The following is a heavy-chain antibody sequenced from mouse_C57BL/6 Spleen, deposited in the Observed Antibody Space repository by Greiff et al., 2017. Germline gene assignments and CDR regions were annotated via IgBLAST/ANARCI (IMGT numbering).Heavy chain of an antibody. J-gene: IGHJ1*03. D-gene: IGHD2-4*01. V-gene: IGHV8-12*01. CDR2: IYWDDDK. CDR3: ARRASIYDDYDDWYFDV. CDR1: GFSLSTYGMG. Sequence: QVTLKESGPGILQSSQTLSLTCSFSGFSLSTYGMGVSWIRQPSGKGLEWLAHIYWDDDKRHNPFLNSRPTISKDTSRNQVFLKINSVDTADTATYYCARRASIYDDYDDWYFDVWGTGTTVTVSS.